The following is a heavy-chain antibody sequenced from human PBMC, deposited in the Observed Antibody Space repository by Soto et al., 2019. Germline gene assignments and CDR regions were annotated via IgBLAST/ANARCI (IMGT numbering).Heavy chain of an antibody. D-gene: IGHD5-18*01. Sequence: LSLTCTVSGGSISSYYWSWIRQPPGKGLEWIGYIYYSGSTNYNPSLKSRVTISVDTSKNQFSLKLSSVTAADTAVYYCATSRNTAMVLRYYYYGMDVWGQGTTVTVSS. CDR3: ATSRNTAMVLRYYYYGMDV. CDR1: GGSISSYY. V-gene: IGHV4-59*01. CDR2: IYYSGST. J-gene: IGHJ6*02.